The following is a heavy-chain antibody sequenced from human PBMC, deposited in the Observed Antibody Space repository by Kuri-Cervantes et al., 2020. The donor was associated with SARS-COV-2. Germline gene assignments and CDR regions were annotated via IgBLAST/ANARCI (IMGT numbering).Heavy chain of an antibody. V-gene: IGHV3-15*01. CDR2: IKSKTDNGTT. D-gene: IGHD3-3*01. CDR3: TTRPLITIFGVFTVGGDYFDY. Sequence: GGSLRLSCAASGFTFSNAWMSWVRQAPGKGLEWVGRIKSKTDNGTTDYAAPVKCRFTITRDDSKNTLYLQMNRLKTEDTAVYYCTTRPLITIFGVFTVGGDYFDYWGQGTLVTVSS. CDR1: GFTFSNAW. J-gene: IGHJ4*02.